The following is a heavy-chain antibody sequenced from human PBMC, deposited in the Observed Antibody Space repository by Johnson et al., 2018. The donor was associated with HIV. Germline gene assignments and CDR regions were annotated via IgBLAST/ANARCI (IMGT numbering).Heavy chain of an antibody. Sequence: VQLVESGGGVVQPGRSLRLSCAASGFTFDDYAMHWVRQAPGKGLEWVSGIRWNSGSIGYADSVKGRFTISRDNAKNSLYLQMNSLRVEDTAVYYCARYPIRDDAFDVWGQGTMVTVSS. J-gene: IGHJ3*01. D-gene: IGHD5-12*01. CDR1: GFTFDDYA. V-gene: IGHV3-9*01. CDR2: IRWNSGSI. CDR3: ARYPIRDDAFDV.